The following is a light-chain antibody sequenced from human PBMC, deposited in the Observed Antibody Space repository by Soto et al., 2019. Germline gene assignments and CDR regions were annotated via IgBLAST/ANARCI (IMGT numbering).Light chain of an antibody. J-gene: IGKJ1*01. Sequence: EIVWTQSPGTLSLSPGERATLSCRASQSVSSSYLAWYQQKPGQAPRLLIYGASGRATGIPDRFSGSGSGTDFTLTISRLEPEDFAVYYCQQYGSSPQTFGQGTKVDIK. CDR3: QQYGSSPQT. CDR1: QSVSSSY. CDR2: GAS. V-gene: IGKV3-20*01.